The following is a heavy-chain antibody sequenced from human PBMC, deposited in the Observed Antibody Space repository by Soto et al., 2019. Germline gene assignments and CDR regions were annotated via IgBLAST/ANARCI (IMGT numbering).Heavy chain of an antibody. D-gene: IGHD2-21*01. CDR2: IVVGSGNT. J-gene: IGHJ3*02. Sequence: SVKVSCKASGFTFTSSAMQWVRQARGQRLEWIGWIVVGSGNTNYAQKFQERVTITRDMSTSTAYMELSSLRSEDTAVYYCAADRFQSRDDAFDIWGQGTMVTVS. V-gene: IGHV1-58*02. CDR1: GFTFTSSA. CDR3: AADRFQSRDDAFDI.